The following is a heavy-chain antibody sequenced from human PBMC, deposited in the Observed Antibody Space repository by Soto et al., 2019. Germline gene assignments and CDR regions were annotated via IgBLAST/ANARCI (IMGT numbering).Heavy chain of an antibody. J-gene: IGHJ6*02. CDR1: GGSISPYY. CDR2: IYYSGNT. D-gene: IGHD3-22*01. V-gene: IGHV4-59*01. Sequence: QVQLQESGPGLVKPSETLSLTCTVSGGSISPYYWSWIRQPPVKGLEWIGYIYYSGNTEYNPSLKSRVTISVDTSKNQFSLKLSSVTAADTAVYYCARDWHSYDSSGYPRVYGMDVWGQGTTVTVSS. CDR3: ARDWHSYDSSGYPRVYGMDV.